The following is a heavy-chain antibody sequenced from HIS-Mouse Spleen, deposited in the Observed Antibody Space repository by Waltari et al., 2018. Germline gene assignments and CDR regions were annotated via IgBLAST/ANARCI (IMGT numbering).Heavy chain of an antibody. Sequence: QVQLQESGPGLVKPSQTLSLTCPVPGGSISRGCYYWSWIRRHPGKGLEWIGYIYYSGSTYYNPSLKSRVTISVDTSKNQFSLKLSSVTAADTAVYYCARSPYYDFWSGYSDNWFDPWGQGTLVTVSS. CDR3: ARSPYYDFWSGYSDNWFDP. CDR2: IYYSGST. J-gene: IGHJ5*02. D-gene: IGHD3-3*01. V-gene: IGHV4-31*03. CDR1: GGSISRGCYY.